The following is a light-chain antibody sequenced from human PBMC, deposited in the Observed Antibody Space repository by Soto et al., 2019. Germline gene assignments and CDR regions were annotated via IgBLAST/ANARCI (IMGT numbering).Light chain of an antibody. Sequence: EIVMTQSPATLSVSPGERATLSCRASQSVSSNLAWYQQKPGQAPRLLIYDASTRATGIPARFSGSGSGTEFTLTISSLQSEDFAVDYCQHYHNWPRTFGQGTQVEI. V-gene: IGKV3-15*01. CDR2: DAS. CDR1: QSVSSN. J-gene: IGKJ1*01. CDR3: QHYHNWPRT.